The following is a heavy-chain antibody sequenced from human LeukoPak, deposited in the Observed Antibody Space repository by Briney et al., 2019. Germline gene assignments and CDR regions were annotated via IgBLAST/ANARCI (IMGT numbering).Heavy chain of an antibody. CDR3: AKVLNYYGSGSSFDY. CDR1: GFTFSSYA. D-gene: IGHD3-10*01. Sequence: GGSLRLSCAASGFTFSSYAMSWVRQAPGKGLEWVSAISGSGGSTYYADSVKGRFTISRDNSKNTLYLQMNSLRAEDTAVYYCAKVLNYYGSGSSFDYWGQGTLVTVSS. CDR2: ISGSGGST. J-gene: IGHJ4*02. V-gene: IGHV3-23*01.